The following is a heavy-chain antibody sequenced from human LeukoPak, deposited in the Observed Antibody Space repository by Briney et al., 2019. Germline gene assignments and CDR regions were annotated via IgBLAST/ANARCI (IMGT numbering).Heavy chain of an antibody. CDR3: ALGIAGAFDY. J-gene: IGHJ4*02. D-gene: IGHD1-26*01. Sequence: EXXSLTCTVSGGSISSSSYYWGWIRQPPGRGLEWIVSIYYSGRTYYNPSLKSRVTISVDTSKNHFSLKLSSVTAADTAVYYCALGIAGAFDYWGQGTLVTVSS. CDR2: IYYSGRT. V-gene: IGHV4-39*01. CDR1: GGSISSSSYY.